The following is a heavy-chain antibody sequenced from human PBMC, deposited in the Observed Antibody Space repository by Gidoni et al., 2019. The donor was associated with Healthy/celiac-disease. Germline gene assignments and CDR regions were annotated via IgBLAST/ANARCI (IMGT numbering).Heavy chain of an antibody. CDR3: ARDATGYYDSSGDAFDI. D-gene: IGHD3-22*01. Sequence: QVQLVQSGAEVKKPRSSANVSCQASVGSFISYAISWARQAPGQGLEWMGRIIPILGIANYAQKFQGRVTITADKSTSTAYMELSSLRSEDTAVYYCARDATGYYDSSGDAFDIWGQGTMVTVSS. CDR1: VGSFISYA. CDR2: IIPILGIA. J-gene: IGHJ3*02. V-gene: IGHV1-69*04.